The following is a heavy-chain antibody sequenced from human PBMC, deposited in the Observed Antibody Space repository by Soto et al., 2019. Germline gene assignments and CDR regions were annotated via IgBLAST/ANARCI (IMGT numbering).Heavy chain of an antibody. J-gene: IGHJ4*02. CDR3: AKDGRYCGGACYPVFHY. CDR2: IRLTDGGT. D-gene: IGHD2-21*02. CDR1: GFPFSSYT. V-gene: IGHV3-23*01. Sequence: GGSLRLSCAASGFPFSSYTMSWGRPAPGKGLEWVSTIRLTDGGTYYADSVKGRFTISRDNSQNTLHLQMSSLRAEDTAIYYCAKDGRYCGGACYPVFHYWGQGTLVTVSS.